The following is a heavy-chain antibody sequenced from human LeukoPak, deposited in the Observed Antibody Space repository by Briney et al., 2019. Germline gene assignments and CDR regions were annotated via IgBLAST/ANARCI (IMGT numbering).Heavy chain of an antibody. CDR2: ISISSSFI. CDR1: GFTFSSYS. CDR3: ARDRLHYGEYEKTLDY. D-gene: IGHD4-17*01. J-gene: IGHJ4*02. Sequence: GGSLRLSCAASGFTFSSYSMNSVRQAPGKGLEWVSFISISSSFIYYADSVKGRFTISRDNAKNSLYLQMNSLRADDTAVYYCARDRLHYGEYEKTLDYWGQGTLVTVSS. V-gene: IGHV3-21*01.